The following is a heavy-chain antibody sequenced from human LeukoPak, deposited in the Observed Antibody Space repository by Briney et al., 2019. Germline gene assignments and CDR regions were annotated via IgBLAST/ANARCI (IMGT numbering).Heavy chain of an antibody. J-gene: IGHJ4*02. CDR3: ASHDSSAWYGY. V-gene: IGHV3-23*01. CDR2: ISGSGGST. Sequence: GGSLRLSCAASGFTFSSYAMSWVRQAPGKGLEWVSAISGSGGSTYYADSVKGRFTISRDNSKNTLYLQMNSLRAEDTAVYYCASHDSSAWYGYWGQGTLVTVSS. D-gene: IGHD6-19*01. CDR1: GFTFSSYA.